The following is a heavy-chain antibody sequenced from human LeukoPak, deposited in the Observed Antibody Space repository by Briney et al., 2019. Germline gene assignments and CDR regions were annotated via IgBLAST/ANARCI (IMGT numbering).Heavy chain of an antibody. CDR3: ARGRVPAAIHGMDV. CDR2: IYYSGST. CDR1: GGSISSGGYY. V-gene: IGHV4-31*03. D-gene: IGHD2-2*01. Sequence: SQTLSLTCTVSGGSISSGGYYWSWIRQHPGKGLEWIGYIYYSGSTYYNPSLKSRVTISVDRSKNQFSLKLSSVTAADTAVYYCARGRVPAAIHGMDVWGKGTTVTVSS. J-gene: IGHJ6*04.